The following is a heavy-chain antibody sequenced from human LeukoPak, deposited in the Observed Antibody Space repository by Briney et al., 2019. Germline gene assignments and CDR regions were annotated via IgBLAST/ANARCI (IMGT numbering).Heavy chain of an antibody. J-gene: IGHJ4*02. CDR1: GFTVSSNY. D-gene: IGHD6-6*01. CDR3: ARDPMDSSSSGDY. V-gene: IGHV3-53*01. CDR2: IYSGGST. Sequence: PGGSLRLSCAASGFTVSSNYMSWVRQAPGKGLEWVSVIYSGGSTYYADSVKGRFTISRDNSKNTLYLQMNSLRAEDTAVYYCARDPMDSSSSGDYWGQGTLVTVSS.